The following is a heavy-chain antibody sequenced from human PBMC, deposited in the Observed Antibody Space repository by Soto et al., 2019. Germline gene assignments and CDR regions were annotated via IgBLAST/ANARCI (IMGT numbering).Heavy chain of an antibody. J-gene: IGHJ4*02. CDR3: ARGRRDDYEFDS. CDR1: GLTVSSNY. CDR2: IYSGGST. D-gene: IGHD4-17*01. Sequence: GGSLRLSCADSGLTVSSNYMSWVRQAPGKGLEWVSIIYSGGSTYYADSVKGRFTISRHNSNNTLHLQMSSLRPEDTAVYYCARGRRDDYEFDSWGQGTLVTVSS. V-gene: IGHV3-53*04.